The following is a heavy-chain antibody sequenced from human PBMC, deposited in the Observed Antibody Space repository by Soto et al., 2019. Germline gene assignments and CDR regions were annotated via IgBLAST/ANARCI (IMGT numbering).Heavy chain of an antibody. CDR2: ISGGVIYT. Sequence: EVQLLESGGGLAQPGGSLRLSCTASGFSFSTYAMSWVRQAPGKGLEWVSSISGGVIYTYYADSVKGRFTVSRDNSKNTLLLQMNSLRAEDTATYYCAKVGYYNSGWFDSWGQGTLVTVSS. J-gene: IGHJ5*01. CDR3: AKVGYYNSGWFDS. D-gene: IGHD6-25*01. CDR1: GFSFSTYA. V-gene: IGHV3-23*01.